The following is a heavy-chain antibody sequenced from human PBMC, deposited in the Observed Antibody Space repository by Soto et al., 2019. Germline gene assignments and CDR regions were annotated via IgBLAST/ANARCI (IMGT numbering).Heavy chain of an antibody. CDR2: ISYDGSNK. CDR1: GFTFSSYG. CDR3: AKDLRKLNHYYYYGMDV. D-gene: IGHD2-15*01. J-gene: IGHJ6*02. V-gene: IGHV3-30*18. Sequence: GGSLRLSCAASGFTFSSYGMHWVRQAPGKGLEWVAVISYDGSNKYYADSVKGRFTISRDNSKNTLYLQMNSLRAEDTAVYYCAKDLRKLNHYYYYGMDVWGQGTTVTVSS.